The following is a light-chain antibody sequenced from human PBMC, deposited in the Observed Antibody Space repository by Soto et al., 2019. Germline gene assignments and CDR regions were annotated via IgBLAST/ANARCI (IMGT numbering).Light chain of an antibody. CDR3: CSYGGTSSFV. J-gene: IGLJ1*01. V-gene: IGLV2-23*01. CDR1: RRDVGSSNL. CDR2: DGT. Sequence: QSALTQPASVSGSPGQSITISCTGARRDVGSSNLVSWFQQHPGKAPKLLIYDGTKRPSGVSFRFSASKSGTTASLTISGLQADDEAEYYCCSYGGTSSFVFGTGTKLTVL.